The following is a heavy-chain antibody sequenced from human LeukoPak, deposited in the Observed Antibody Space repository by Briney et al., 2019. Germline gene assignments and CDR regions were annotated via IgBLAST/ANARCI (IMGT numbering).Heavy chain of an antibody. Sequence: ASVKVSCKASGYTFTGYYMHWVRQAPGQGLEWMGWINPNSGGTNYAQKFQGRVTMTRDTSISTAYMELSRLRSDDTAVYYCARGQVWYSSSWYIYWGQGTLVTVSS. CDR1: GYTFTGYY. D-gene: IGHD6-13*01. J-gene: IGHJ4*02. CDR3: ARGQVWYSSSWYIY. CDR2: INPNSGGT. V-gene: IGHV1-2*02.